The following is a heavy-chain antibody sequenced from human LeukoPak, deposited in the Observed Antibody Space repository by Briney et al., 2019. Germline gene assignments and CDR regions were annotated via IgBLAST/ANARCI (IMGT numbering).Heavy chain of an antibody. J-gene: IGHJ4*02. D-gene: IGHD6-19*01. V-gene: IGHV1-69*04. CDR2: IIPILGIA. CDR1: GGTFSSYA. CDR3: ASDSYSSGWYVGSDY. Sequence: SVKVSCKSSGGTFSSYAIIWVRQAPGQGLEWMGRIIPILGIANYAQKFQGRVTITADKSTSTAYMELSSLRSEDTAVYYCASDSYSSGWYVGSDYWGQGTLVTVSS.